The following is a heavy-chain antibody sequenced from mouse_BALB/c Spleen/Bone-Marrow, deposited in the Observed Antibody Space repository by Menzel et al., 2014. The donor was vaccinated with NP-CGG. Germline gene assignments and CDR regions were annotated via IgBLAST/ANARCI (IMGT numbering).Heavy chain of an antibody. CDR2: IDPETGGT. Sequence: QVQLQQSGAELVRPGASVTLSCKASGCTFTDYEMHWLKQTPVHGLEWIGAIDPETGGTAYNQKFKGRATLTTDKSSSTAYMELRSLTSEDSAVYYCTRLDSSGYGAYWGQGTLVTVSA. J-gene: IGHJ3*01. CDR1: GCTFTDYE. CDR3: TRLDSSGYGAY. V-gene: IGHV1-15*01. D-gene: IGHD3-2*01.